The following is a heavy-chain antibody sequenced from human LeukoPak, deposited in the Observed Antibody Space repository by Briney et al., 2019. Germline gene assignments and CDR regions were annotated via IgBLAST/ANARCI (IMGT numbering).Heavy chain of an antibody. V-gene: IGHV1-8*01. J-gene: IGHJ4*02. CDR1: GYTLTTYD. CDR3: ARGTRYCSDSSCYNY. CDR2: MNPNSGNT. D-gene: IGHD2-2*02. Sequence: ASVKVSCKASGYTLTTYDINWVRQATAQGLEWMGWMNPNSGNTGYAQKFQGRVTMTRNTSINTAYLELSSLKSEDTAVYYCARGTRYCSDSSCYNYWGQGTLVTVSS.